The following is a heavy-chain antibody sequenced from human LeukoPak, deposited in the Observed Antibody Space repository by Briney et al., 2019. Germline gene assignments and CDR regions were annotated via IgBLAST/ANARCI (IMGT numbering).Heavy chain of an antibody. J-gene: IGHJ6*02. CDR3: VRNNAMDV. CDR2: VNRDGSET. Sequence: GGSLRLSCAACGFTLSNHWMTWVRQVPGRGPEWVANVNRDGSETYYLDSVKGRFTISRDNAKSSLNLQMNSLRAEDTALYYCVRNNAMDVWGQGTAVIVSS. V-gene: IGHV3-7*03. CDR1: GFTLSNHW. D-gene: IGHD2-8*01.